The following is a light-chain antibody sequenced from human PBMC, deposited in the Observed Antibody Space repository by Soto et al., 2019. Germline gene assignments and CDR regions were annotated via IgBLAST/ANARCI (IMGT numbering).Light chain of an antibody. CDR2: WAS. J-gene: IGKJ4*02. CDR3: HKYYTPPSR. V-gene: IGKV4-1*01. CDR1: QSVLYSSNNRNY. Sequence: DIVMTQSPDSLAVSLGERATINCKSSQSVLYSSNNRNYLAWYQQKPGQPPKLLIYWASTRESGVPDRFSGRGSGSDSPLPITTPQAKDVAFYYCHKYYTPPSRLGGGTGVEIK.